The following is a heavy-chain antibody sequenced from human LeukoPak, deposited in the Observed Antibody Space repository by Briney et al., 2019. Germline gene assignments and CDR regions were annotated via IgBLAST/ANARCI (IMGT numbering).Heavy chain of an antibody. V-gene: IGHV3-30*03. CDR1: GFTFSSYG. D-gene: IGHD3-10*01. CDR3: ARRITMVRGRRRFRWFDP. Sequence: GGSLRLSCAASGFTFSSYGMHWVRQAPGKGLEWVAVISYDGSNKYYADSVKGRFTISRDNSKNTLYLQMNSLRAEDTAVYYCARRITMVRGRRRFRWFDPWGQGTLVTVSS. CDR2: ISYDGSNK. J-gene: IGHJ5*02.